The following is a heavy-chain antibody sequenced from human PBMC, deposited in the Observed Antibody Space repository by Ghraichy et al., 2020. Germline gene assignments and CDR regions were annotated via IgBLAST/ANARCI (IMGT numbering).Heavy chain of an antibody. Sequence: ASVKVSCKASGYTFTSYGVSWVRQAPGQGLEWMGWISGYNGNTNYAQKLQGRVTMTTDTPTNTAYMELRSLRSDDTAVDYCARSGESPDSYSYESGSYYNYWGQGTLVTVSS. V-gene: IGHV1-18*04. D-gene: IGHD3-10*01. CDR1: GYTFTSYG. CDR3: ARSGESPDSYSYESGSYYNY. CDR2: ISGYNGNT. J-gene: IGHJ4*02.